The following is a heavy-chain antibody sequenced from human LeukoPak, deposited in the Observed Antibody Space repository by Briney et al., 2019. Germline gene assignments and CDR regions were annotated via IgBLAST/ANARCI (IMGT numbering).Heavy chain of an antibody. V-gene: IGHV3-66*01. Sequence: GGSLRLSCAASGFTVSSNYMSWVRQAPGKGLEWVSVIYSGGSTYYADSVKGRFTISRDNSKNTLYLQMNSLRAEDTAVYYCARGPLTRGVVWGNDYYYYYMDVWGKGTTVTVSS. CDR1: GFTVSSNY. D-gene: IGHD2-21*01. CDR3: ARGPLTRGVVWGNDYYYYYMDV. CDR2: IYSGGST. J-gene: IGHJ6*03.